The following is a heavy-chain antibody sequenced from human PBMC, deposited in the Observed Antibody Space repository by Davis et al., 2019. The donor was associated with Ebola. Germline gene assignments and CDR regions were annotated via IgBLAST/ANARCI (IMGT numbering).Heavy chain of an antibody. CDR2: ISWNSGSI. J-gene: IGHJ4*02. D-gene: IGHD3-16*02. CDR1: GFTFDDYA. Sequence: PGGSLRLSCAASGFTFDDYAMHWVRQAPGKGLEWVSGISWNSGSIGYADSVKGRFTISRDNAKNSLYLQMNSLRAEDTALYYCAKGMITFGGVIGGFDYWGQGTLVTVSS. CDR3: AKGMITFGGVIGGFDY. V-gene: IGHV3-9*01.